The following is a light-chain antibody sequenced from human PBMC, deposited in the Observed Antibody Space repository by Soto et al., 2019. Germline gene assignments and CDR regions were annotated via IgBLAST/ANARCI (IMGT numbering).Light chain of an antibody. CDR1: NIGSKS. J-gene: IGLJ2*01. CDR3: QVWDSSSDHVV. Sequence: SYELTQPPSVSVAPGKTARITCGGNNIGSKSVHWYQQKPGQAPVLVIYYDSDRPSGIPERFSGSNSGNTATLTISMVEAGDEADYYWQVWDSSSDHVVFGGGTKLTVL. CDR2: YDS. V-gene: IGLV3-21*04.